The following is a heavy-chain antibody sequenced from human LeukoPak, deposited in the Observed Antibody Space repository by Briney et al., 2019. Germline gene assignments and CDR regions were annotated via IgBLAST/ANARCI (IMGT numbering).Heavy chain of an antibody. J-gene: IGHJ4*02. CDR1: GGTFSSYA. CDR3: ARGVPDLTFDY. V-gene: IGHV1-69*06. CDR2: IIPIFGTA. D-gene: IGHD2-2*01. Sequence: VASVKVSCKASGGTFSSYAISWVRQAPGQGLEWMGGIIPIFGTANYAQKFQGRVTITADKSTSTACMELSSLRSEDTAVYYCARGVPDLTFDYWGQGTLVTVSS.